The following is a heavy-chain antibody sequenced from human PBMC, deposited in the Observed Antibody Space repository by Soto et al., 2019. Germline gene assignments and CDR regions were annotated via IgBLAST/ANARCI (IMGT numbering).Heavy chain of an antibody. J-gene: IGHJ4*02. CDR1: GGSISSYY. CDR3: ARVSVAATYYFDY. V-gene: IGHV4-59*01. Sequence: SETLSLTCTVSGGSISSYYWSWIRQPPGKGLEWIGYIYYSGSTNYNPSLKSRVTISVDTSKNQFSLKLSSVTAADTAVYYCARVSVAATYYFDYWGQGTLVTVSS. CDR2: IYYSGST. D-gene: IGHD2-15*01.